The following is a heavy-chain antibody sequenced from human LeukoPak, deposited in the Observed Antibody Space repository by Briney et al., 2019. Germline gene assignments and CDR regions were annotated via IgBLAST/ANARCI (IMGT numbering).Heavy chain of an antibody. J-gene: IGHJ4*02. D-gene: IGHD3-10*01. CDR3: ATVSGFGDY. V-gene: IGHV3-30*04. Sequence: GRSLRLSCAASGFTFSSYAMHWVRQAPGKGLEWVAVISYDGSNKYYADSVKGRFTISRDNSKNTLYLRMNSLRAEDTAVYYCATVSGFGDYWGQGTLVTVSS. CDR1: GFTFSSYA. CDR2: ISYDGSNK.